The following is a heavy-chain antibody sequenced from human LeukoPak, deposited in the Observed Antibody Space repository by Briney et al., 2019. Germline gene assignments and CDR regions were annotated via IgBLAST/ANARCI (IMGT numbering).Heavy chain of an antibody. CDR3: ARGGNYFGF. J-gene: IGHJ4*02. Sequence: PGGSLRLSCEASGFTFSGYWITWLRQAPGKGLEWLANIKQNGSEKNYVASEKGRFTISRDNAKNSLYLQVNSLRAEDTAVYYCARGGNYFGFWGQGTLVTVSS. D-gene: IGHD1-1*01. CDR2: IKQNGSEK. V-gene: IGHV3-7*04. CDR1: GFTFSGYW.